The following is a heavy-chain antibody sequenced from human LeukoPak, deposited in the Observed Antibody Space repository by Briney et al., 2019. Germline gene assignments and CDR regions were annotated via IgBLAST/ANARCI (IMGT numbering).Heavy chain of an antibody. CDR2: IYHSGST. D-gene: IGHD3-3*01. J-gene: IGHJ5*02. Sequence: SQTLSLTCTVSGGSISSGGYYWSWIRQPPGKGLEWIGYIYHSGSTYYNPSLKSRVTISVDTSKNQFSLKLSSVTAADTAVYYCARGGYDFWSGYSGNWFDPWGQGTLVTVSS. CDR1: GGSISSGGYY. V-gene: IGHV4-30-2*01. CDR3: ARGGYDFWSGYSGNWFDP.